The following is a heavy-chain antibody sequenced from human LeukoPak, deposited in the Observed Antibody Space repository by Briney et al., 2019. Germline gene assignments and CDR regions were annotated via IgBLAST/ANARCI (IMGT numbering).Heavy chain of an antibody. V-gene: IGHV3-48*02. D-gene: IGHD2/OR15-2a*01. J-gene: IGHJ3*02. CDR3: ARSRNIGYFLAVHQDAFDI. Sequence: GGSLRLSCAGSGFTFTNYNINWVRQAPGKGLEWVSYISSSGNTIYYADSVKGRFTISRDNAKKSLFLHMNSLRDDDTAVYFCARSRNIGYFLAVHQDAFDIWGQGTMVTVSS. CDR2: ISSSGNTI. CDR1: GFTFTNYN.